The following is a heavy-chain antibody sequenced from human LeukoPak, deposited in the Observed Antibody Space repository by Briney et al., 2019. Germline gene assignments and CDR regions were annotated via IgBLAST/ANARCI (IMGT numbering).Heavy chain of an antibody. CDR1: GGSINSHY. J-gene: IGHJ4*02. D-gene: IGHD6-19*01. V-gene: IGHV4-59*08. CDR2: IYYTGKN. CDR3: VRRDTGWNYFDY. Sequence: SETLSLTCAVSGGSINSHYWGWIRQPPGKGLQWIGDIYYTGKNNYNPSLKSRVTISLDTSKDHLSLNLTSVVAADTAIYYCVRRDTGWNYFDYWGQGILVTVSS.